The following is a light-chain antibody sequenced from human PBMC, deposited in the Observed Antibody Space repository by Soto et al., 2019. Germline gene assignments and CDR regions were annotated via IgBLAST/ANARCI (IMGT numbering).Light chain of an antibody. V-gene: IGLV1-51*01. Sequence: QSLLARPPSVSSAPGQQVTISCSGSSSNIGDNYVSWYQHLPGTAPKLLIYDDDKRPSRIPDRFSGSKSGTSATLGITGFQTGDEADYYCGSSDSSLSAYVFGTGTKVTV. J-gene: IGLJ1*01. CDR3: GSSDSSLSAYV. CDR2: DDD. CDR1: SSNIGDNY.